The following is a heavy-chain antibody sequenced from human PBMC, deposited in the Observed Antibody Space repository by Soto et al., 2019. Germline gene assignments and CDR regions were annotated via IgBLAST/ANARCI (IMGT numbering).Heavy chain of an antibody. CDR2: INAGNGNT. D-gene: IGHD6-19*01. Sequence: QVQLVQSGAEVKKPGASVKVSCKASGYTFTSYAMHWVRQAPGQRLEWMGWINAGNGNTKYSQKFQGRVTITRDTSASTAYMELRSLRSEDTAVYYCARVSGWYYFDYWAREPWSPSPQ. J-gene: IGHJ4*02. V-gene: IGHV1-3*01. CDR1: GYTFTSYA. CDR3: ARVSGWYYFDY.